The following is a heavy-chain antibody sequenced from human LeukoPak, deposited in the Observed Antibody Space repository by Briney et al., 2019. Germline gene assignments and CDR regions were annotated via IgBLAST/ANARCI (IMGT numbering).Heavy chain of an antibody. Sequence: SVEVSCKASGGTFSSYTISWVRQAPGQGLEWMGRIIPILGIANYAQKFQGRVTITADKSTSTAYMELSSLRSEDTAVYYCAREFYYYDSSGQIDYWGQGTLVTVSS. J-gene: IGHJ4*02. CDR2: IIPILGIA. D-gene: IGHD3-22*01. CDR3: AREFYYYDSSGQIDY. CDR1: GGTFSSYT. V-gene: IGHV1-69*04.